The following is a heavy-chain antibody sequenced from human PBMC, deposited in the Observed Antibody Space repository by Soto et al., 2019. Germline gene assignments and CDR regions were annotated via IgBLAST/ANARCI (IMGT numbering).Heavy chain of an antibody. J-gene: IGHJ4*02. D-gene: IGHD2-15*01. V-gene: IGHV3-23*01. Sequence: EVQLLESGGGLVQPGGSLRLSCEACGLTFRSYAMSWVRQAPGKGLEWVSTISAGGDSTYYADSVKGQFTISRDNSKNTMYSQMNSLRAEDTAVYYSAKDFGIGCSDGSCYPFDYWGQGSLGTVSS. CDR3: AKDFGIGCSDGSCYPFDY. CDR1: GLTFRSYA. CDR2: ISAGGDST.